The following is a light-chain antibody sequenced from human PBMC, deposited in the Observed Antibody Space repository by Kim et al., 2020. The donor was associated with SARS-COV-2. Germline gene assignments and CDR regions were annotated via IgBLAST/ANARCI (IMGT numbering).Light chain of an antibody. J-gene: IGLJ3*02. CDR3: QSYDSSLSGSKV. CDR1: SSNIGAGYD. CDR2: GNS. V-gene: IGLV1-40*01. Sequence: QSVLTLPPSVSGAPGQRVTISCTGSSSNIGAGYDVHWYQQLPGTAPKLLIYGNSNRPSGVPDRFSGSKSGTSASLAITGLQAEDEADYYCQSYDSSLSGSKVFGGGTQRPS.